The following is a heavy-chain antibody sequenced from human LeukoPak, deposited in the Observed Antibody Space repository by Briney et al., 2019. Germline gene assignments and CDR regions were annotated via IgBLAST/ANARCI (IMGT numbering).Heavy chain of an antibody. D-gene: IGHD3-22*01. V-gene: IGHV1-2*02. CDR3: ARDGGYDSSGYPIDY. CDR1: GYTFTSYG. Sequence: ASVKVSCKASGYTFTSYGISLVRQAPGQGLEWMGWINPNSGGTNYAQKFQGRVTMTRDTSISTAYMELSRLRSDDTAVYYCARDGGYDSSGYPIDYWGQGTLVTVSS. J-gene: IGHJ4*02. CDR2: INPNSGGT.